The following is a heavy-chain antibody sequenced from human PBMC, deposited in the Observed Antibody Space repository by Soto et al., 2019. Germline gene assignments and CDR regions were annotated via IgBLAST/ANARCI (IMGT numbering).Heavy chain of an antibody. J-gene: IGHJ5*02. CDR1: GFTFSSYG. D-gene: IGHD3-22*01. V-gene: IGHV3-30*03. CDR2: ISYDGSNK. CDR3: AYYDSSGYYPTNWFDP. Sequence: PGGSLRLSCAASGFTFSSYGMHWVRQAPGKGLEWVAVISYDGSNKYYADSVKGRFTISRDNSKNTLYLQMNSLRAEDTAVYYCAYYDSSGYYPTNWFDPWGQGTLVTVSS.